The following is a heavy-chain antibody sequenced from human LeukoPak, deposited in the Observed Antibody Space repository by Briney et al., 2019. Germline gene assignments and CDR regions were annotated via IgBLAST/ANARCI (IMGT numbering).Heavy chain of an antibody. D-gene: IGHD6-13*01. CDR2: ISYDGSNK. J-gene: IGHJ4*02. CDR3: ARTPQHVAAAGLIDY. Sequence: GRSLRLSCAASGFTFSSYAMHWVRQAPGKGLEWVAVISYDGSNKYYADSVKGRFTISRDNSKNTLYLQMNSLRAKDTAVYYCARTPQHVAAAGLIDYWGQGTLVTVSS. CDR1: GFTFSSYA. V-gene: IGHV3-30*04.